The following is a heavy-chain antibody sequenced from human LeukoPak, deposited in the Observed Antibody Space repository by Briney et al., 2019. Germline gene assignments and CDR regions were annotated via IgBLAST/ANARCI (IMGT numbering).Heavy chain of an antibody. CDR3: ASQQQLVLLDWFDP. D-gene: IGHD1-1*01. Sequence: SETLSLTCTVSGGSISSNTYYWGWIRQPPGKGLEWIGRIYTSGSTNYNPSLKSRVTMSVDTSKNQFSLKLSSVTAADTAVYFCASQQQLVLLDWFDPWGQGTLVTVSS. V-gene: IGHV4-61*05. CDR2: IYTSGST. J-gene: IGHJ5*02. CDR1: GGSISSNTYY.